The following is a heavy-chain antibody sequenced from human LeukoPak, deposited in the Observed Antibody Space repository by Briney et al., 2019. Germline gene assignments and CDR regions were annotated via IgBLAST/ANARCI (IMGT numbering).Heavy chain of an antibody. J-gene: IGHJ4*02. D-gene: IGHD2-2*01. CDR2: IKQDGSEK. V-gene: IGHV3-7*01. CDR1: GFTFSNYW. CDR3: ARPRGCGSARCNNFDY. Sequence: GGSLRLSCAASGFTFSNYWMSWVRQAPGKGLKWVANIKQDGSEKRYVDSVKGRFTISRDNAKNSLYLQMNSLRPEDSAVYYCARPRGCGSARCNNFDYWGQGTLVTVSS.